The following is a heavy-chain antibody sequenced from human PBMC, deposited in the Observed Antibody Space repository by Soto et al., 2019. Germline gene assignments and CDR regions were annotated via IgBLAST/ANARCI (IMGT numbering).Heavy chain of an antibody. CDR3: ASGASRWYPYFFDA. D-gene: IGHD6-13*01. CDR2: IIPYYNTL. V-gene: IGHV1-69*01. Sequence: QAQVVQSGAEVRKPGSSVKLSCKASEGTFNSYAIAWVRQAPGQGLEWMGGIIPYYNTLNYAQKFKDRVTITADDSTNTVYTEMSSLRSDDTAVYFCASGASRWYPYFFDAWAQGTLVTVSS. CDR1: EGTFNSYA. J-gene: IGHJ4*02.